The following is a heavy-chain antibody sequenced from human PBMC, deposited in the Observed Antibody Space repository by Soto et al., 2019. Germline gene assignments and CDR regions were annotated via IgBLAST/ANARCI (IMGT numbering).Heavy chain of an antibody. J-gene: IGHJ3*02. Sequence: QVQLQESGPGLVKPSQTLSLTCNVSSGSISRGPYYWSWIRQHPGGGLEWIGYIYYTGSAYYNPSLESRVTMAIYTSKSHFSLKLISVTAADTAVYYCARGTMVRGVTQFDIWGLGTMVTVSS. D-gene: IGHD3-10*01. CDR2: IYYTGSA. CDR3: ARGTMVRGVTQFDI. V-gene: IGHV4-31*03. CDR1: SGSISRGPYY.